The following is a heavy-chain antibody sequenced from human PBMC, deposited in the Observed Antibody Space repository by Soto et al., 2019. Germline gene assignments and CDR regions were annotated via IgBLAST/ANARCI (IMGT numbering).Heavy chain of an antibody. J-gene: IGHJ6*02. CDR2: INHSGST. V-gene: IGHV4-34*01. Sequence: PSETLSLTCAVYGGSFSGYYWSWIRQPPGKGLKWIGEINHSGSTYYNPSLKSRVTISVDTSKNQFSLKLSSVTAADTAVYYCARTNYYGSGSYYNPAKGMDVWGQGTTITVSS. CDR3: ARTNYYGSGSYYNPAKGMDV. D-gene: IGHD3-10*01. CDR1: GGSFSGYY.